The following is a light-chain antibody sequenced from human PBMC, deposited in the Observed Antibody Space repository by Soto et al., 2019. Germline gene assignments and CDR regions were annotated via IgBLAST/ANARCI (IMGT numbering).Light chain of an antibody. CDR3: QQYGDGISPRHS. Sequence: EVVLTQSPGTLSLSPGERVTLSCRASQSISSIYLAWYQQKPGQAPRLLIYATSSRATGIPDRFSGSGSGTDFTLTISRLESEDFAVYYCQQYGDGISPRHSFGPGTRLDIK. CDR2: ATS. J-gene: IGKJ2*03. V-gene: IGKV3-20*01. CDR1: QSISSIY.